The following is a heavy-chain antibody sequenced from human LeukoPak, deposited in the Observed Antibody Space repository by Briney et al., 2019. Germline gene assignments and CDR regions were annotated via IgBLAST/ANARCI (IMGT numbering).Heavy chain of an antibody. CDR1: RFTLSSYG. V-gene: IGHV3-30*02. CDR3: AKVERGYSSL. D-gene: IGHD6-19*01. J-gene: IGHJ1*01. Sequence: GGSLRLSCAASRFTLSSYGMHWVRQAPGKGLEWVAFVRNDGSNKYYPDSVKGRFTISRDNSKNTLYLQMNSLRAEDTAVYYCAKVERGYSSLWGQGTLVTVSS. CDR2: VRNDGSNK.